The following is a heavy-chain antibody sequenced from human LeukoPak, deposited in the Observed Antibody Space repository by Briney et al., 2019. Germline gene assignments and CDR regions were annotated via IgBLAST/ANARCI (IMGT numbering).Heavy chain of an antibody. CDR3: GAYDILTDAFDI. V-gene: IGHV4-59*08. CDR2: IYYSGST. D-gene: IGHD3-9*01. CDR1: GGSISSYY. J-gene: IGHJ3*02. Sequence: SETLSLTCTVSGGSISSYYWSWIRQPPGKGLEWIGYIYYSGSTNYNPSLKSRVTISVDTSKNQFSLKLSSVTAADTAVYYCGAYDILTDAFDIWGQGTVVTVSS.